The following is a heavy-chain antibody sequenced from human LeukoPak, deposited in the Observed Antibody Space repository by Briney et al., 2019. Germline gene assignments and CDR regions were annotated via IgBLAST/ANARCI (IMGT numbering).Heavy chain of an antibody. J-gene: IGHJ1*01. CDR1: GDTLANYG. CDR3: SRSTPIAIFREW. D-gene: IGHD3-3*01. Sequence: GASVKVSCKASGDTLANYGFAWVRQAPGHGLEWVGWVSVNSGYTTSAQKFQGRVTLTTDSSTNTGYMELRSLTSDDTAVYYCSRSTPIAIFREWWGQGTLVIVSS. V-gene: IGHV1-18*01. CDR2: VSVNSGYT.